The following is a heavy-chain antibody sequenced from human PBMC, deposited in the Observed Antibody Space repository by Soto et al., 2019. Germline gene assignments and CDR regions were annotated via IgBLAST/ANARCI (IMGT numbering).Heavy chain of an antibody. J-gene: IGHJ4*02. Sequence: TLSLTCAISGDCVSSNSACWNWIRHSATRCLEWLGRTYCMSKWDNDYAVSVKSRIAINPDTSKKQLSLLMKSVTPEENAVNYCAAERGYSGYDKYAVIDYWGQGTLVTVSS. V-gene: IGHV6-1*01. CDR3: AAERGYSGYDKYAVIDY. D-gene: IGHD5-12*01. CDR1: GDCVSSNSAC. CDR2: TYCMSKWDN.